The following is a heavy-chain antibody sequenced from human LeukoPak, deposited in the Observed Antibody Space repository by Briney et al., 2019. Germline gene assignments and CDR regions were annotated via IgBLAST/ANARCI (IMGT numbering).Heavy chain of an antibody. D-gene: IGHD6-6*01. V-gene: IGHV1-2*02. J-gene: IGHJ6*02. CDR2: INPNSGGT. Sequence: GGSLRLSCAASGFTFSSYGMHWVRQAPGKGLEWVGWINPNSGGTNYAQKFQGRVTMTRDTSISTAYMELSRLRSDDTAVYYCARDQVAARPDYYYYGMDVWGQGTTVTVSS. CDR1: GFTFSSYG. CDR3: ARDQVAARPDYYYYGMDV.